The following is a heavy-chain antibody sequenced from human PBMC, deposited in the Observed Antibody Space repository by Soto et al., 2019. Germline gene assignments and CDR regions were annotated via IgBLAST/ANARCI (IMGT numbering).Heavy chain of an antibody. CDR3: AKGGAIVAAGTRVYLYNAMDV. Sequence: ASVKVSCKASGYTFTGYYVHWVRQAPGQGLEWMGWINPNSGDTYLAQRFQGRVTMNRDTSIGTAYMELKGLTSDDTAEYYCAKGGAIVAAGTRVYLYNAMDVWGQGTTVTVSS. CDR2: INPNSGDT. V-gene: IGHV1-2*02. J-gene: IGHJ6*02. CDR1: GYTFTGYY. D-gene: IGHD1-26*01.